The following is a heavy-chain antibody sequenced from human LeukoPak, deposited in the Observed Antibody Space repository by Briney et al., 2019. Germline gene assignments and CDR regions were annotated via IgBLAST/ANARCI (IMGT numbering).Heavy chain of an antibody. Sequence: ASVKVSCKASGYTFTSYDINWVRQATGQGLEWMGWMNPNSGNTGYAQKFQGRVTMTRNTSISTAYMELSSLRSEDTAVYYCARGDVVVVPSELDYWGQGTLVTVSS. D-gene: IGHD2-15*01. CDR1: GYTFTSYD. CDR2: MNPNSGNT. J-gene: IGHJ4*02. CDR3: ARGDVVVVPSELDY. V-gene: IGHV1-8*01.